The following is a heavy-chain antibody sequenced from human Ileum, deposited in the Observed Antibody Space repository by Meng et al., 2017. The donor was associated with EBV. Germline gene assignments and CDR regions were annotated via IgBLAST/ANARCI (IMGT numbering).Heavy chain of an antibody. Sequence: VAMQGVGPRLGKPSAPLPPPRAVAGGPISSSDWCSWVRQPPGKGLEWIRETSHSGSTNYSPSLTRRITISLDKSKNQSSLKLNSVTAADTAVYYCASSDYYRSDYWGQGTLVTVS. CDR2: TSHSGST. J-gene: IGHJ4*02. D-gene: IGHD3-22*01. CDR3: ASSDYYRSDY. CDR1: GGPISSSDW. V-gene: IGHV4-4*02.